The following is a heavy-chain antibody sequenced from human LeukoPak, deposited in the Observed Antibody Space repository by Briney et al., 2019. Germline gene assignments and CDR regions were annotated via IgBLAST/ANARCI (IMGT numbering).Heavy chain of an antibody. CDR3: ARGDPHGAYFDY. CDR1: GFTFSTYS. V-gene: IGHV3-21*01. Sequence: KAGGSLRLSCAASGFTFSTYSMNWVRQAPGKGLEWVSVISSSSTYIYYSDSVRGRFTISRDNAKNSLYLQMNSLRAEDTAVYYCARGDPHGAYFDYWGQGALVTVSS. D-gene: IGHD5-24*01. J-gene: IGHJ4*02. CDR2: ISSSSTYI.